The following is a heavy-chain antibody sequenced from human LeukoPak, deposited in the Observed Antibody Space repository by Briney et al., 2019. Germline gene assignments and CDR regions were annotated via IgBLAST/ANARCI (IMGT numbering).Heavy chain of an antibody. J-gene: IGHJ5*02. CDR2: TYYRTKWYN. D-gene: IGHD3-3*01. V-gene: IGHV6-1*01. CDR1: GDSVSSNSAA. Sequence: SQTLSLTCAISGDSVSSNSAAWNWIRQSPSRGLEWLGRTYYRTKWYNDYAVSVKSRITINPDTSKDQFSLQLNSVTPEDTAVYYCARENGVVFNNWFDPWGQGTLVTVSS. CDR3: ARENGVVFNNWFDP.